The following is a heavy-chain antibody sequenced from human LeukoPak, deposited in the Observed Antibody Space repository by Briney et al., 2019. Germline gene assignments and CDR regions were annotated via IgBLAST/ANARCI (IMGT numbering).Heavy chain of an antibody. V-gene: IGHV3-23*01. CDR2: ISDTADST. Sequence: GGSLRLSCAASGFTFSSYGMNWVRQAPGKGLALVSGISDTADSTYYADSVKGRFTISRDNSKNTLYLQMNSLRAEDTAVYYCAKSSGSSPKWFDPWGQGTLVTVSS. CDR1: GFTFSSYG. D-gene: IGHD6-6*01. CDR3: AKSSGSSPKWFDP. J-gene: IGHJ5*02.